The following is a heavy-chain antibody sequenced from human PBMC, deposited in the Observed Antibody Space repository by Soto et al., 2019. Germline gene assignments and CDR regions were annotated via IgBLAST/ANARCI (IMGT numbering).Heavy chain of an antibody. V-gene: IGHV1-3*01. CDR3: ARVKADYYGMDV. Sequence: GASVKVSCKASGYTFTSYAMHWVRQAPGQRLEWMGWINAGNGNTKYSQKFQGRVTITADKSTSTAYMELSSLRSEDTAVYYCARVKADYYGMDVWGQGTTVTVSS. CDR2: INAGNGNT. J-gene: IGHJ6*02. CDR1: GYTFTSYA.